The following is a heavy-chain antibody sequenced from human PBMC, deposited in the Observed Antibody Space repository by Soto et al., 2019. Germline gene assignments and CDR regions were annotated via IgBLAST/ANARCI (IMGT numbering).Heavy chain of an antibody. Sequence: QVQLVQSGAEVKRPGASVKVSCKASGYTFTSYGISWVRQAPGQGLEWMGWISAYNGNTNYAQKLQGRVTMTTDTSTSTAYMELRSLRSDDTAVYYCARFEDCSGGSCYSVLPDYWGQGTLVTVSS. J-gene: IGHJ4*02. V-gene: IGHV1-18*01. CDR3: ARFEDCSGGSCYSVLPDY. CDR1: GYTFTSYG. D-gene: IGHD2-15*01. CDR2: ISAYNGNT.